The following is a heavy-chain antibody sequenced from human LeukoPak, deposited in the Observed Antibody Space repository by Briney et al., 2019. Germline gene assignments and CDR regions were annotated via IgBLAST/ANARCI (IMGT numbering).Heavy chain of an antibody. CDR1: GDSISSGGHY. Sequence: SETLSLTCTVSGDSISSGGHYWSWIRQHPGKGLEWIGYIFFSGTTYYNPSLKSRITISVDTSKNHFSLKLSSLTAADTAVYYCARVLSAARIDYWDQGTLVTVSS. D-gene: IGHD2-2*01. CDR2: IFFSGTT. V-gene: IGHV4-31*03. CDR3: ARVLSAARIDY. J-gene: IGHJ4*02.